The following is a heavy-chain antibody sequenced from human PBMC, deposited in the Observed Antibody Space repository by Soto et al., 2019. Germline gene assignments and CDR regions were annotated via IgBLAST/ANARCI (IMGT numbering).Heavy chain of an antibody. J-gene: IGHJ4*02. CDR3: ARWGPQPFDY. CDR2: ITHSGRT. CDR1: GGPFAGYF. V-gene: IGHV4-34*02. D-gene: IGHD7-27*01. Sequence: QVQLQQWGAGLLKPSETLSLTCAVSGGPFAGYFWSWIRQSPGKGLEWIGEITHSGRTNYNPSLQSRVTISVDTPRSQFSLTLSSVTAADTAVYYCARWGPQPFDYWGKGTPVTVSS.